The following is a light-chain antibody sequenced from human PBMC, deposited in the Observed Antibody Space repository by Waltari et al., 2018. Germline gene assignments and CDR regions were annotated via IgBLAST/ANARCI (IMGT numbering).Light chain of an antibody. V-gene: IGKV1-8*01. CDR1: LGISSY. CDR3: QQYYNFPWT. CDR2: AAS. J-gene: IGKJ1*01. Sequence: AIRMTQSPSSISASTGDSVTITCRASLGISSYLAWYQQKPEKPTKILIYAASTLQSGGPSMFIGIGCGTDFTLTISCLQTEDFAPYYFQQYYNFPWTFGQGTKVEIK.